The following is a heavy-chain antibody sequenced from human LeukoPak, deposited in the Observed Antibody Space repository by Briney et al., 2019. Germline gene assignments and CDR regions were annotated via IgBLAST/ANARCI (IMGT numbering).Heavy chain of an antibody. CDR1: GFAFGSEA. Sequence: GGCLRLSCAVSGFAFGSEAMSWVRQAPGKGREWVSAVSGSGDSTYYADSVKGRFTISRDNSKNTLFLQMNSLRAEDTAVYYCAKVSSGSCKYSFDDYWGQGTLVTVSS. D-gene: IGHD2/OR15-2a*01. V-gene: IGHV3-23*01. J-gene: IGHJ4*02. CDR2: VSGSGDST. CDR3: AKVSSGSCKYSFDDY.